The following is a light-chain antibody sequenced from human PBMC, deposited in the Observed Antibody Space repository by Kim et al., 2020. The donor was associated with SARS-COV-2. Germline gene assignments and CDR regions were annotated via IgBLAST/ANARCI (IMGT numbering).Light chain of an antibody. CDR3: SSYAGSNNLV. Sequence: GQSVPISCTGTSIDVGGYNYVSWYQQHPGKAPKLMIYEVSKRPSGVPDRFSGSKSGNTASLTVSGLQAEDEADYYCSSYAGSNNLVFGGGTQLTVL. CDR2: EVS. V-gene: IGLV2-8*01. J-gene: IGLJ3*02. CDR1: SIDVGGYNY.